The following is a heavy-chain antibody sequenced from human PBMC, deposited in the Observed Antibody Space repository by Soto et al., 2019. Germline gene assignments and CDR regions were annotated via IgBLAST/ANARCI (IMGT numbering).Heavy chain of an antibody. CDR3: ARNYPCSGGSCYVDYYYYGMDV. Sequence: GGSLRLSCAASGFTFISYSMNWVRQAPGKGLEWVSSISSSSSYIYYADSVKGRFTISRDNAKNSLYLQMNSLRAEDTAVYYCARNYPCSGGSCYVDYYYYGMDVWGQGTTVTVSS. CDR2: ISSSSSYI. V-gene: IGHV3-21*01. CDR1: GFTFISYS. J-gene: IGHJ6*02. D-gene: IGHD2-15*01.